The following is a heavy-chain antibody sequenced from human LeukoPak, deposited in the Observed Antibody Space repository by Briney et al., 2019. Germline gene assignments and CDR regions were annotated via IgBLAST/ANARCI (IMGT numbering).Heavy chain of an antibody. Sequence: SETLSLTCTVSGGSISSSSYYWGWIRQPPGKGLEWIGSIYYSGSTYYNPSLKSRVTISVDTSKNQFSLKLSSVTAADTAVYYCARHKGSGSYSYYYYYMDVWGKGTTVTVS. CDR1: GGSISSSSYY. J-gene: IGHJ6*03. CDR3: ARHKGSGSYSYYYYYMDV. CDR2: IYYSGST. V-gene: IGHV4-39*01. D-gene: IGHD3-10*01.